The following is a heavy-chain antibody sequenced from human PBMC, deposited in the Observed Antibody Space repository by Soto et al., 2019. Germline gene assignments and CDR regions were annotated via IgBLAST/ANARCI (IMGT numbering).Heavy chain of an antibody. D-gene: IGHD5-18*01. J-gene: IGHJ4*02. CDR3: ARSYSYGSTRYYFDY. CDR1: GYTFTGYY. Sequence: QVQLVQSGAEVKKPGASVKVSCKASGYTFTGYYMHWVRQAPGQGLEWMGWINPNSGGTNYAQKFQGWVTMTRDTSISTAYMELSRLRSDDTAVYYCARSYSYGSTRYYFDYWGQGTLVTVSS. CDR2: INPNSGGT. V-gene: IGHV1-2*04.